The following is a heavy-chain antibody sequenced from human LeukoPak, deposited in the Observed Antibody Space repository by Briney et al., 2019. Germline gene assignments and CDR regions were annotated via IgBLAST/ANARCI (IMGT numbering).Heavy chain of an antibody. CDR1: GFTFSTYA. Sequence: GGSLRLSCAASGFTFSTYAMNWVRQAPGKGLEWVSGISGSGDSTYSAGSVKGQFTIPRDNSKNMLYLQMNSLRADDTAVYYCARDRRGEYYFDYWGQRTLVTVSS. J-gene: IGHJ4*02. CDR2: ISGSGDST. D-gene: IGHD3-10*01. V-gene: IGHV3-23*01. CDR3: ARDRRGEYYFDY.